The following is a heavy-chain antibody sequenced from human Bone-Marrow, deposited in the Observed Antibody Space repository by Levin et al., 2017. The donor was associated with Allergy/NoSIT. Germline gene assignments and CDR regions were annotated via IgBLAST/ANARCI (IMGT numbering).Heavy chain of an antibody. Sequence: KRGESLKISCKASGGTFSSYTISWVRQAPGQGLEWMGRIIPILGIANYAQKFQGRVTITADKSTSTAYMELSSLRSEDTAVYYCAGSGYYDSSGFGLDYWGQGTLVTVSS. D-gene: IGHD3-22*01. CDR1: GGTFSSYT. J-gene: IGHJ4*02. V-gene: IGHV1-69*02. CDR3: AGSGYYDSSGFGLDY. CDR2: IIPILGIA.